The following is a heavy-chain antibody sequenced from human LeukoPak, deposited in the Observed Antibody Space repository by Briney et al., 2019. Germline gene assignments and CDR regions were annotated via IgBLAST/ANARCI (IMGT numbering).Heavy chain of an antibody. Sequence: SETLSLTCTVSGGSISSYYWGWIRQPPGKGLEWIGSIYYSGSTYYNPSLKSRVTISVDTSKNQFSLKLSSVTAADTAVYYCARVPHGSGSYLPPVWFDPWGQGTLVTVSS. J-gene: IGHJ5*02. D-gene: IGHD3-10*01. CDR1: GGSISSYY. V-gene: IGHV4-39*07. CDR2: IYYSGST. CDR3: ARVPHGSGSYLPPVWFDP.